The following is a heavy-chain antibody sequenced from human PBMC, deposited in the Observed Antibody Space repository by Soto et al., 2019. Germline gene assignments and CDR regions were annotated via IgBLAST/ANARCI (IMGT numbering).Heavy chain of an antibody. V-gene: IGHV3-21*01. CDR3: ARDGWLDADY. D-gene: IGHD6-19*01. CDR2: ISSSSSYI. J-gene: IGHJ4*02. CDR1: GFTFSIYS. Sequence: PGGSLRLSCAASGFTFSIYSMNWVRQAPGKGLEWVSSISSSSSYIYYADSVKGRFTISRDNAKNSLYLQMNSLRAEDTAVYYCARDGWLDADYWGQGTLVTVSS.